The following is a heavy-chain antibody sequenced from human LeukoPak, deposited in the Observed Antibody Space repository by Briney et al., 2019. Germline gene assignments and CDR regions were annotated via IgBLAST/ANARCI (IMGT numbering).Heavy chain of an antibody. CDR1: GFTFSSYW. CDR3: ARGYCSSTSYLKGAWFDP. Sequence: GGSLRLSCAASGFTFSSYWMHSVRQAPGKGLVWVSRINSDGSSTSYADSVKGRFTICRDNAKNTLYLQMNSLRAEDTAVYYCARGYCSSTSYLKGAWFDPWGQGTLVTVSS. V-gene: IGHV3-74*01. CDR2: INSDGSST. D-gene: IGHD2-2*01. J-gene: IGHJ5*02.